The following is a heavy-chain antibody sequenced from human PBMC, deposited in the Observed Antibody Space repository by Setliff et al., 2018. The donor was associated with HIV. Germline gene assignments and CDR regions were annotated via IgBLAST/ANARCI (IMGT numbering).Heavy chain of an antibody. D-gene: IGHD3-3*01. CDR1: GASMRDYY. CDR2: IFHTGSA. V-gene: IGHV4-59*08. J-gene: IGHJ4*02. CDR3: ARQVSIPGVAVTPLDY. Sequence: SETLSLTCTVSGASMRDYYWTWIRQSPGKGLEWIGHIFHTGSATYNPSLRSRLTLSIDTSSGQFSLRLTSVTAADAAVYYCARQVSIPGVAVTPLDYWGQGSLVTVSS.